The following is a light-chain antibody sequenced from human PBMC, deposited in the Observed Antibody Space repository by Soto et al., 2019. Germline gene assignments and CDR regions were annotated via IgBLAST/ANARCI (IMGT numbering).Light chain of an antibody. V-gene: IGKV1-5*01. J-gene: IGKJ4*01. Sequence: DIQMTQSPSTLAASVGDRLTISCRASQSISSWLAWYQQKPGKAPKLLIYDASSLESGVPQRFSGSGSGTEFTLTISSLQPDDFATYYCQQYNSYPLTFGGGTKVDIK. CDR2: DAS. CDR1: QSISSW. CDR3: QQYNSYPLT.